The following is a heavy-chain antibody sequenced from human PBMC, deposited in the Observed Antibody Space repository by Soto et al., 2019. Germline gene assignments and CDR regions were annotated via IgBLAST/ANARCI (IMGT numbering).Heavy chain of an antibody. CDR1: GFTFSSYG. J-gene: IGHJ4*02. CDR3: AKDYYDSSGYYYFDY. Sequence: GGSLRLSCAASGFTFSSYGMHWVRQAPGKGLEWVAVISYDGSNKYYADSVKGRFTISRDKSKNTLYLQMNSLRAEDTAVYYCAKDYYDSSGYYYFDYWGQGTLVTVSS. CDR2: ISYDGSNK. V-gene: IGHV3-30*18. D-gene: IGHD3-22*01.